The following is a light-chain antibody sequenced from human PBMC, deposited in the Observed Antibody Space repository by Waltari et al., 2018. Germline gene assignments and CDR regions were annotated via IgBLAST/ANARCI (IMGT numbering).Light chain of an antibody. CDR2: ESS. CDR3: CSYAGSTTFYV. V-gene: IGLV2-23*01. CDR1: NSDVGSYNH. Sequence: QSALTQPASVSASPRQSITISCTGTNSDVGSYNHVPWYQQHPGKAPKLMIYESSERPSGVSNRFSGSKSGNTASLTISGVQAEDEADYYCCSYAGSTTFYVFGTGTKVTVL. J-gene: IGLJ1*01.